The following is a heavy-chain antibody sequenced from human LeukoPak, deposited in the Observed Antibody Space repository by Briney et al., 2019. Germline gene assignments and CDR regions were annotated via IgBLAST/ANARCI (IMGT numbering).Heavy chain of an antibody. CDR1: GYSISSGYY. CDR2: IYHSGST. J-gene: IGHJ3*02. Sequence: SETPSLTCTVSGYSISSGYYWGWIRQPPGKGLEWIGSIYHSGSTYYNPSLKSRVTISVDTSKNQFSLKLSSVTAADTAVYYCARGRGLSYYDFWSGPKPIDAFDIWGQGTMVTVSS. CDR3: ARGRGLSYYDFWSGPKPIDAFDI. D-gene: IGHD3-3*01. V-gene: IGHV4-38-2*02.